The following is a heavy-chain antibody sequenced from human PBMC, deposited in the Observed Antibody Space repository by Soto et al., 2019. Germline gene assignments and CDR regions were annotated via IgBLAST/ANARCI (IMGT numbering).Heavy chain of an antibody. CDR3: ARVRPQNYGDYWPGEYYFDY. D-gene: IGHD4-17*01. V-gene: IGHV3-21*01. J-gene: IGHJ4*02. CDR1: GFTFSSYS. CDR2: ISSSSSYI. Sequence: GGSLRLSCAASGFTFSSYSMNWVRQAPGKGLEWVSSISSSSSYIYYADSVKGRFTISRDNAKNLLYLQMNSLRAEDTAVYYCARVRPQNYGDYWPGEYYFDYWGQGTLVTVSS.